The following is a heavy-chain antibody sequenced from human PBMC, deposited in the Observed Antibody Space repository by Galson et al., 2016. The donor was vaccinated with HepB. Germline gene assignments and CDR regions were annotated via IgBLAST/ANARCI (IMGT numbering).Heavy chain of an antibody. V-gene: IGHV3-23*01. CDR3: AKHRDGGGFRVWVWAFGEFDY. D-gene: IGHD3-16*01. CDR1: GFTFSSYA. J-gene: IGHJ4*02. CDR2: ISGSGGST. Sequence: SLRLSCAASGFTFSSYAMSWVRQAPGRGLEWVSAISGSGGSTYYADSVKGRFTISRDNSKNTLYLRMNSLRAEDTAVYYCAKHRDGGGFRVWVWAFGEFDYWGQGTLVTVSS.